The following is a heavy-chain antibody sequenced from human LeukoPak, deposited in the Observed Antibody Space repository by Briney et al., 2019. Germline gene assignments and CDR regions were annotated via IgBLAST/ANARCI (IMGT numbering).Heavy chain of an antibody. J-gene: IGHJ5*02. CDR3: ARIWGPWFDP. CDR1: GGSISSGSYY. V-gene: IGHV4-61*02. CDR2: IYTGGST. D-gene: IGHD3-16*01. Sequence: PSQTLSLTCTVSGGSISSGSYYWSWIRQPAGKGLEWIGRIYTGGSTNYNPSLKSRVTISVDTSKNQFSLKLSSVTAADTAVYYCARIWGPWFDPWGQGTLVTVSS.